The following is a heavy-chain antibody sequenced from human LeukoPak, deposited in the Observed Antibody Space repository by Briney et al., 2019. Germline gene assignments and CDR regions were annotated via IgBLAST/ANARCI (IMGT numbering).Heavy chain of an antibody. CDR2: IDSNGFA. V-gene: IGHV4-39*07. J-gene: IGHJ4*02. D-gene: IGHD5-12*01. CDR1: GDSISSSSFY. CDR3: SRRGTSGYDYHY. Sequence: SETLSLTCTVSGDSISSSSFYWGWIRQPPGKGLEWIGSIDSNGFAYYNPSLKSRVTISAHTSKNQFSLNLNSVTAADTAVYYCSRRGTSGYDYHYWGQGTLVTVSS.